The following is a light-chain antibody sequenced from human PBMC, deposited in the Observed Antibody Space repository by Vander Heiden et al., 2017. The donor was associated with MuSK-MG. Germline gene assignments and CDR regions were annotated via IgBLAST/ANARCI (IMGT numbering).Light chain of an antibody. CDR1: QGISSA. J-gene: IGKJ5*01. CDR3: QQVNSYPPT. CDR2: DAS. Sequence: AIQLTQSPSSLSASVGDRVTITCRASQGISSALAWYQQKPGKAPKLLIYDASSLESAVPSRLSGSGSRTDFTLTISSLQPEDFATYYSQQVNSYPPTFGQGTQLEIK. V-gene: IGKV1-13*02.